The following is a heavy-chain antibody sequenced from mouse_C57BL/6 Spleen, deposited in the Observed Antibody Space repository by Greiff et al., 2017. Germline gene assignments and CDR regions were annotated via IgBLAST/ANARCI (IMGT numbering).Heavy chain of an antibody. J-gene: IGHJ1*03. CDR2: INPNNGGT. V-gene: IGHV1-22*01. CDR3: ATMVTKGWYFDV. Sequence: EVQLQQSGPELVKPGASVKMSCKASGYTFTDYNMHWVKQSHGKSLEWIGYINPNNGGTSYNQKFKGKATLTVNKSSSTAYMELRSLTSEDSAVYYCATMVTKGWYFDVWGTGTTVTVSS. CDR1: GYTFTDYN. D-gene: IGHD2-2*01.